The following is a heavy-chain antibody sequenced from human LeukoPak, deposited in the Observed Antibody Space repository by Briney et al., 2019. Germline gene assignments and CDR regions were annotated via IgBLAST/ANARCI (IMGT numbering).Heavy chain of an antibody. CDR1: GGSISSGGYS. J-gene: IGHJ4*02. V-gene: IGHV4-30-2*01. Sequence: PSETLSLTCAVSGGSISSGGYSWSWIRQPRGRGLEWIGYIYHSGSTYYNPSLKSRVTISVDRSKNQFSLKLSSVTAADTAVYYCAREGTSSSFDYWGQGTLVTVSS. D-gene: IGHD6-13*01. CDR2: IYHSGST. CDR3: AREGTSSSFDY.